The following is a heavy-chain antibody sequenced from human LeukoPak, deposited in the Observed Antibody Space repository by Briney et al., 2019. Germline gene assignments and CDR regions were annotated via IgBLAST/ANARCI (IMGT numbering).Heavy chain of an antibody. CDR1: GVSISSYY. Sequence: SEILSLTCTVSGVSISSYYWNWIRQSPGKGRGWIGDVSYMGTTNYNPSLKSRVTISVDTSKNQFSLRLSSVTAADTAVYYCARREAVAGRGDWIDPWGQGTLVTVSS. J-gene: IGHJ5*02. CDR3: ARREAVAGRGDWIDP. D-gene: IGHD6-13*01. V-gene: IGHV4-59*01. CDR2: VSYMGTT.